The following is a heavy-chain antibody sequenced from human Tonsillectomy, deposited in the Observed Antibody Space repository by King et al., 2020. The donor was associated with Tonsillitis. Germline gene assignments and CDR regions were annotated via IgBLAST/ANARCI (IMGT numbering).Heavy chain of an antibody. CDR1: GYNFISYG. CDR2: ISVYNGHT. J-gene: IGHJ4*02. V-gene: IGHV1-18*01. Sequence: VQLVESRAEMKKPGASVKVSCKASGYNFISYGISWVRQAPGQGLEWMGWISVYNGHTNYAQKLRGRVAMTTDTSTTTAYMELRSLRSDDTAVYYCARGPGAIGMAGLYFDYWGQGTLVTVPS. CDR3: ARGPGAIGMAGLYFDY. D-gene: IGHD6-19*01.